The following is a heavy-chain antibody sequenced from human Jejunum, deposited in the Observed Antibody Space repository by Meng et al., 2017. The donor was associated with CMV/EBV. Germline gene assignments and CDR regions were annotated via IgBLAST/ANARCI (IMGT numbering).Heavy chain of an antibody. CDR3: ARELPATNLNNGY. CDR2: INTITGNP. CDR1: GYTFTNHA. D-gene: IGHD6-25*01. J-gene: IGHJ4*02. Sequence: QVQLVQSGSELKKPGASVKISCKASGYTFTNHAIVWVRQAPGQGLERMGWINTITGNPAYAQDFTGRFVFSLDTAVSTAYLQISSLKAEDTAVYYCARELPATNLNNGYWGQGTLVTVSS. V-gene: IGHV7-4-1*02.